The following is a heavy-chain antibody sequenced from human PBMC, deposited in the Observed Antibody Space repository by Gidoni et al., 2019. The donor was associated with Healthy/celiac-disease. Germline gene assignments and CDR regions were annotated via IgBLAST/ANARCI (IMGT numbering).Heavy chain of an antibody. D-gene: IGHD1-1*01. CDR2: IYYSGST. Sequence: QVQLQESGPGLVKPSETLSLNCPVSGGSISSYYWSWSRQPPGKGLEWIGYIYYSGSTNYNPSLKSRVTISVDTSKNQFSLKLSSVTAADTAVYYCARDRTGTTPDIWGQGTMVTVSS. J-gene: IGHJ3*02. CDR1: GGSISSYY. V-gene: IGHV4-59*01. CDR3: ARDRTGTTPDI.